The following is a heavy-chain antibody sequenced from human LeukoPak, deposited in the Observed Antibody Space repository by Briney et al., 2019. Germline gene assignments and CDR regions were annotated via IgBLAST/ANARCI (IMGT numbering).Heavy chain of an antibody. V-gene: IGHV1-2*02. CDR3: ARADRLHGGPYLIGP. Sequence: ASVTVSCKTSGYSFTDYYMHWVRQAPGQGLEWMGWINPNSGGTSAAQKFQGRVTMTRDTSITTVYMEVSWLTSDDTAIYYCARADRLHGGPYLIGPWGQGTLVTVSS. CDR2: INPNSGGT. D-gene: IGHD2-21*01. J-gene: IGHJ5*02. CDR1: GYSFTDYY.